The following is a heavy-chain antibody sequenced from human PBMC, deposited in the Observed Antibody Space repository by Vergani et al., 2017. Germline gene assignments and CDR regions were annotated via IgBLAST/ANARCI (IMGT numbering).Heavy chain of an antibody. J-gene: IGHJ4*02. CDR1: GYTFTSYG. Sequence: QVQLVQSGAEVKKPGASVKVSCKASGYTFTSYGISWVRQAPGQGLEWMGWISAYNGNTNYAQKLQGRVTMTTDTSTSTAYMELRSLRSDDTAVYYCAIVDGLTPDRVAVTTWWHWGQGTLVTVSS. V-gene: IGHV1-18*01. D-gene: IGHD4-17*01. CDR2: ISAYNGNT. CDR3: AIVDGLTPDRVAVTTWWH.